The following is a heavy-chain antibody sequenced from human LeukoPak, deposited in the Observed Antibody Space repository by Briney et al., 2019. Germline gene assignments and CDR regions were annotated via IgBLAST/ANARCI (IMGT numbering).Heavy chain of an antibody. D-gene: IGHD6-19*01. V-gene: IGHV4-31*03. CDR2: IYYSGST. CDR3: ARGGPEEQWLAENWFDP. CDR1: GGSISSGGYY. Sequence: SETLSLTCTVSGGSISSGGYYWSWIRQHPGKGLEWIGYIYYSGSTYYNPSLKSRVTISVDTSKNQFSLKLSSVTAADTAVYYCARGGPEEQWLAENWFDPWRQGTLVTVSS. J-gene: IGHJ5*02.